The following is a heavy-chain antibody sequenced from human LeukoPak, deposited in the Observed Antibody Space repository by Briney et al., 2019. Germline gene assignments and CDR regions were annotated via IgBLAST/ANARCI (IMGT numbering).Heavy chain of an antibody. J-gene: IGHJ4*02. Sequence: SETLSLTCAVYGGSFSGYYWSWIRQPPGKGLEWIGEINHSGSTNYNPSLKSRVTISVDTSKNQFSLKLSSVTAADTAVYYCARQLLYGDVYYFGYWGQGTLVTVSS. CDR1: GGSFSGYY. CDR3: ARQLLYGDVYYFGY. D-gene: IGHD4-17*01. V-gene: IGHV4-34*01. CDR2: INHSGST.